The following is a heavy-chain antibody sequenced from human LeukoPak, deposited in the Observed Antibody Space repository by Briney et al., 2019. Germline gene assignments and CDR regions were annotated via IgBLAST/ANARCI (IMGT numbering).Heavy chain of an antibody. J-gene: IGHJ4*02. CDR1: GYTFTGYY. CDR2: INPNSGGT. V-gene: IGHV1-2*02. Sequence: GASVKVSCKASGYTFTGYYMHWVRQAPGQGLEWMGWINPNSGGTNYAQKFQGRVTMTRDTSISTAYMELSRLRSDDTAVYYCARDKEGEWLSTPDYWGQGTLVTVSS. CDR3: ARDKEGEWLSTPDY. D-gene: IGHD3-16*01.